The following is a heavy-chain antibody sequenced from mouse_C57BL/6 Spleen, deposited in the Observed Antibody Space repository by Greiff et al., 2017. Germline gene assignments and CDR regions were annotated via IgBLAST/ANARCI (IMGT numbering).Heavy chain of an antibody. CDR3: ARGYGSRGWFAY. Sequence: EVQLQQSGPGLVKPSQSLSLTCSVTGYSITSGYYWNWIRQFPGNKLEWMGYISYDGSNNYNPSLKNRISITRDTSKNQFFLKLNSVTTEDTATYYCARGYGSRGWFAYWGQGTLVTVSA. V-gene: IGHV3-6*01. D-gene: IGHD1-1*01. CDR2: ISYDGSN. J-gene: IGHJ3*01. CDR1: GYSITSGYY.